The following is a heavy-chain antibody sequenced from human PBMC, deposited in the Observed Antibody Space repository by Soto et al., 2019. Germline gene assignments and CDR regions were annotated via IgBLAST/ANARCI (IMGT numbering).Heavy chain of an antibody. CDR2: ISSSSSYI. CDR1: GFTFSSYA. CDR3: ARDTPYYYDSSGYYYGVAFDI. V-gene: IGHV3-21*01. Sequence: EVQLLESGGGLVQPGGSLRLSCAASGFTFSSYAMSWVRQAPGKGLEWVSAISSSSSYIYYADSVKGRFTISRDNAKNSLYLQMNSLRAEDTAVYYCARDTPYYYDSSGYYYGVAFDIWGQGTMVTVSS. D-gene: IGHD3-22*01. J-gene: IGHJ3*02.